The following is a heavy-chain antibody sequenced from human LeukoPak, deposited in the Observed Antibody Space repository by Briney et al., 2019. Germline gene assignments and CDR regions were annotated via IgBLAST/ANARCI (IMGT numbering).Heavy chain of an antibody. Sequence: PGGSLRLSCAASGFTFSSYGMHWVRQAPGKGLEWVAVILSDGSKEFYTDSVKGRFTISRDNSKNTLYLQMNSLRAEDTAVYYCAKDSALYCGGDCSPGNWGQGTLVTVSS. CDR1: GFTFSSYG. V-gene: IGHV3-30*02. J-gene: IGHJ4*02. D-gene: IGHD2-21*01. CDR3: AKDSALYCGGDCSPGN. CDR2: ILSDGSKE.